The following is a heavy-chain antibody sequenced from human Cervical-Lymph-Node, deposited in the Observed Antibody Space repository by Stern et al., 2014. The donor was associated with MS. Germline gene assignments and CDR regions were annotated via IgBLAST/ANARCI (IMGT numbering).Heavy chain of an antibody. CDR1: GYTFTSYG. J-gene: IGHJ4*02. D-gene: IGHD3-10*01. Sequence: VQLGQSGAEVKKPGASVKVSCKASGYTFTSYGISWVRQAPGQGLEWMGWISAYNGNTKYAQKLQGRVTMPTDKSTNTAYMELRSLRSDDTAVYYCARDPRGLLWFGELSAFDYWGQGTLVTVSS. CDR2: ISAYNGNT. V-gene: IGHV1-18*04. CDR3: ARDPRGLLWFGELSAFDY.